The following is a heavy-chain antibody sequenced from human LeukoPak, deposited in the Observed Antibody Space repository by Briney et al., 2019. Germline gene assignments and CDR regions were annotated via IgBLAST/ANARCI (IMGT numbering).Heavy chain of an antibody. D-gene: IGHD1-26*01. CDR3: ARSPHSGSYPYYFDY. Sequence: SEXLFLTCTVSGGSISSYYWSWLRQPAGKGLEWIGRIYTSGSTNYNPSLTSRVTMSVDKCKNKCSLKLSSVTAADTAVYYCARSPHSGSYPYYFDYWGQGTLVTVSS. V-gene: IGHV4-4*07. CDR1: GGSISSYY. CDR2: IYTSGST. J-gene: IGHJ4*02.